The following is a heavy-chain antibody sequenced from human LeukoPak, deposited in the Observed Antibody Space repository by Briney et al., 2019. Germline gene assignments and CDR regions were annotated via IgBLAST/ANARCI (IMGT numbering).Heavy chain of an antibody. J-gene: IGHJ3*02. Sequence: KASETLSLTCAVSGGSISSSNYYWGWIRQPPGQGLEWIGSIYYSGNTYYNPSLKSRVTISVDTSKNQFSLKLSSVTAADTAVYYCARSDSRDAFDIWGQGTMVTVSS. CDR1: GGSISSSNYY. V-gene: IGHV4-39*01. D-gene: IGHD3-22*01. CDR2: IYYSGNT. CDR3: ARSDSRDAFDI.